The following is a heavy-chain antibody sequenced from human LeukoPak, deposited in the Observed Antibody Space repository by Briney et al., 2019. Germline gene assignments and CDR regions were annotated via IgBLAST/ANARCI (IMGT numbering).Heavy chain of an antibody. CDR2: MQNRGIT. CDR3: ARGTFSGSYLSFDP. CDR1: GGSLSSYY. J-gene: IGHJ5*02. D-gene: IGHD1-26*01. Sequence: SETLSLTCSVSGGSLSSYYWDWIRQPPGKGLEWIAYMQNRGITNYNPSLRSRATMSVDTSKSQFSLRLSSVTAADTAVYYCARGTFSGSYLSFDPWGQGTLVTVSS. V-gene: IGHV4-59*01.